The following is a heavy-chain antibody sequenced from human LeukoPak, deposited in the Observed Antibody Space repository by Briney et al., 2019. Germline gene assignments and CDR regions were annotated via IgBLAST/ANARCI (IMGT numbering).Heavy chain of an antibody. Sequence: PGGSLRLSCAVSGFIFSSYSMNWVRQAPGKGLEWVSSISTSSIYIYYADSVKGRFTISRDNAKNSLYLQMNSLRAEDTAVYYCAKELLALSAYPATLEYWGQGTLVTVSS. J-gene: IGHJ4*02. CDR1: GFIFSSYS. CDR2: ISTSSIYI. D-gene: IGHD2-15*01. V-gene: IGHV3-21*01. CDR3: AKELLALSAYPATLEY.